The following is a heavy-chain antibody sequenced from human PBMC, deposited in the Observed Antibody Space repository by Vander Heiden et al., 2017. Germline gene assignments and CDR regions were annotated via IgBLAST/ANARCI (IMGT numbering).Heavy chain of an antibody. CDR3: AKASMVRGVIRWYFDL. J-gene: IGHJ2*01. CDR2: ISGSGGST. V-gene: IGHV3-23*01. D-gene: IGHD3-10*01. Sequence: EVHLLESGGGLVQPGGSLRLSCAASGFTFSRYAMSWVRQAPGKGLEWVSAISGSGGSTYYADSVKGRFTISRDNSKNTLYLQMNSLRAEDTAVYYCAKASMVRGVIRWYFDLWGRGTLVTVSS. CDR1: GFTFSRYA.